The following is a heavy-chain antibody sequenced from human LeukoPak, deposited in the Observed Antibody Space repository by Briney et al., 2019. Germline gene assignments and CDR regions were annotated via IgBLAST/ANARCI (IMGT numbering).Heavy chain of an antibody. J-gene: IGHJ4*02. Sequence: GGSLRLSCTSSEITYSRYVMGWLRQAPGKGPEWVANIKPDGSEKYPVDSVKGRFTVTRDNARNTLYLQMSRLRDDDSAVYYCARAPAFGTVDYWGQGTLVTVSS. D-gene: IGHD3-16*01. CDR2: IKPDGSEK. V-gene: IGHV3-7*01. CDR1: EITYSRYV. CDR3: ARAPAFGTVDY.